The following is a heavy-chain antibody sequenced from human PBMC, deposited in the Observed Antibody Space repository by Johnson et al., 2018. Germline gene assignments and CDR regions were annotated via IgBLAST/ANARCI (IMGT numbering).Heavy chain of an antibody. V-gene: IGHV3-30*18. CDR3: AKAMGDRDSGSYYWRGLSSDAFDI. J-gene: IGHJ3*02. CDR1: GFTFSSYG. Sequence: QVQLVESGGGVVQPGRSLRLSCAASGFTFSSYGMHWVRQAPGKGLEWVAVISYDGSNKYYADSVTGRFTISRDNSKNTLYLQMNSLSAEDTAVYYCAKAMGDRDSGSYYWRGLSSDAFDIWGQGTMVTVAS. D-gene: IGHD1-26*01. CDR2: ISYDGSNK.